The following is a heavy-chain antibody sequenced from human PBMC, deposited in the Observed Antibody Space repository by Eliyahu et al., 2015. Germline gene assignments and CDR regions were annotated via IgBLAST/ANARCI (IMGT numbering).Heavy chain of an antibody. Sequence: QLQLQESGPGLVKPSETLSLTCTVXGXSSAVGSYYWGRVRPPPGKGPEWIGSIYYSGSTYYNPSLKSRVTISVDTSKNQFSLKLSSVTAADTAVYYCASKISSSPFDYWGQGTLVTVSS. CDR2: IYYSGST. J-gene: IGHJ4*02. CDR3: ASKISSSPFDY. CDR1: GXSSAVGSYY. D-gene: IGHD6-13*01. V-gene: IGHV4-39*07.